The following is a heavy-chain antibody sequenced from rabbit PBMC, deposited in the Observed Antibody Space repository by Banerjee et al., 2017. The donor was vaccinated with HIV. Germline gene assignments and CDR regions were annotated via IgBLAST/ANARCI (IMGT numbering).Heavy chain of an antibody. CDR1: GFFFSCSYY. Sequence: GFFFSCSYYMYWVRQAPGKGLEWIGFIDTNTGNTYYASWAKGRFTSSKTSSTTVTLQMTSLTAADTASYFCARVLVEYDYGMDLWGPGTLVTVS. CDR3: ARVLVEYDYGMDL. CDR2: IDTNTGNT. D-gene: IGHD4-2*01. V-gene: IGHV1S40*01. J-gene: IGHJ6*01.